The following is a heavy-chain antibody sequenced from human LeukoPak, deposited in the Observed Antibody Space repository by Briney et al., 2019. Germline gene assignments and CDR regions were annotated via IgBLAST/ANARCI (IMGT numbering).Heavy chain of an antibody. Sequence: GGSLRLSCAASGFAFSSYWMSWVRQAPGKGLEWVANIKQDGSEKYYVDSVKGRFTISRDSAKNSLYLQMSSLRAEDTAVYYCARSVVCSSANCYYYFDYWGQGTLVTVSS. CDR2: IKQDGSEK. CDR1: GFAFSSYW. D-gene: IGHD2-2*01. CDR3: ARSVVCSSANCYYYFDY. V-gene: IGHV3-7*01. J-gene: IGHJ4*02.